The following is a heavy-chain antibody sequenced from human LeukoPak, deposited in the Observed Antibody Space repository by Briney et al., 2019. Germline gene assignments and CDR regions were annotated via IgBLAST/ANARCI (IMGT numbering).Heavy chain of an antibody. CDR3: ARESADYGDKSLVATYYFDY. CDR1: GFISSDYS. D-gene: IGHD4-17*01. Sequence: GGSLRLSCAASGFISSDYSLHWVRQAPGKGLEWVAVISYDGSNKYYADSVKGRFTISRDNSKNTLYLQMNSLRAEDTAVYYCARESADYGDKSLVATYYFDYWGQGTLVTVSS. V-gene: IGHV3-30*04. CDR2: ISYDGSNK. J-gene: IGHJ4*02.